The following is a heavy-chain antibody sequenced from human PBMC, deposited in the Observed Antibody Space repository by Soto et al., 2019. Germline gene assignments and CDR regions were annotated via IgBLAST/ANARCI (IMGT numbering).Heavy chain of an antibody. CDR3: VKGGEDITSPYGMDV. J-gene: IGHJ6*02. CDR1: GFTFRTHT. D-gene: IGHD3-16*01. CDR2: ISSGGTYL. V-gene: IGHV3-21*06. Sequence: GGSLRLSCAGSGFTFRTHTLVWVRQAPGKGLEWVSSISSGGTYLEYAHSVKGRFAISRAAAKDSVFLQMNSLKTDATAVYYSVKGGEDITSPYGMDVWGQGTTVTVSS.